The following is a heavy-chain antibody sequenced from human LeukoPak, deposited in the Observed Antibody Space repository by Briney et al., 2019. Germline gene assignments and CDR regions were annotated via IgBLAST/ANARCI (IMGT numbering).Heavy chain of an antibody. D-gene: IGHD6-6*01. J-gene: IGHJ4*02. CDR3: ARVSRSSSSLVDY. Sequence: ASVKVSCKASGYTFTSYGISWVRQAPGQGLEWMGWISAYNGNTNYAQKFQGRVTITADESTSTAYMELSSLRSEDTAVYYCARVSRSSSSLVDYWGQGTLVTVSS. V-gene: IGHV1-18*01. CDR2: ISAYNGNT. CDR1: GYTFTSYG.